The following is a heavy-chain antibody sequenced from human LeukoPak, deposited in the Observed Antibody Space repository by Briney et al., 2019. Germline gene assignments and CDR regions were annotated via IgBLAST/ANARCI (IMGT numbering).Heavy chain of an antibody. J-gene: IGHJ4*02. V-gene: IGHV3-48*04. CDR1: GFTFSSYS. CDR2: ISSSISSI. CDR3: ARLPLTSGSYSI. Sequence: PGGSLRLSCAASGFTFSSYSMNWVRQAPGKGLEWVSYISSSISSIYYADSVKGRFTISRDNAKNSLYLQMNSLRVEDTAVYYCARLPLTSGSYSIWGQGTLVTVSS. D-gene: IGHD1-26*01.